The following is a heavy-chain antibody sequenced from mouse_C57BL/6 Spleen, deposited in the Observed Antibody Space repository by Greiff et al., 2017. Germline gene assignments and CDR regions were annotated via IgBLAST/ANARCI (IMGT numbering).Heavy chain of an antibody. D-gene: IGHD1-1*01. Sequence: VQLQQPGAELVKPGASVKLSCKASGYTFTSYWMHWVKQRPGQGLEWIGMIHPNSGSTNYNEKFKSKATLTVDKSASTAYMQLSSLTSEDSAVYYCARGYYGRSYYFDYWGQGTTLTVSS. J-gene: IGHJ2*01. CDR1: GYTFTSYW. CDR3: ARGYYGRSYYFDY. V-gene: IGHV1-64*01. CDR2: IHPNSGST.